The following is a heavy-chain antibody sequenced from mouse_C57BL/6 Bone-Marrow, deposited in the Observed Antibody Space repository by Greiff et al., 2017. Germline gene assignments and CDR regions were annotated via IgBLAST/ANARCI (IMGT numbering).Heavy chain of an antibody. CDR1: GYAFSSYW. CDR2: IYPGDGDT. CDR3: ACLLVRCDY. V-gene: IGHV1-80*01. Sequence: QVQLQQSGAELVKPGASVKISCKASGYAFSSYWMNWVKPRPGKGLEWIGQIYPGDGDTNNNGKFKGKATLTADKSSSPAYMQLSSLTSEDSAVYFCACLLVRCDYWGQGTTLTVSS. J-gene: IGHJ2*01. D-gene: IGHD2-1*01.